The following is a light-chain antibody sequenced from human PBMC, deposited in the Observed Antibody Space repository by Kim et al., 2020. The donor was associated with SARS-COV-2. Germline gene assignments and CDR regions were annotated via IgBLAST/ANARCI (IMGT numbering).Light chain of an antibody. Sequence: QSLTISCTGTNSDVGRYNLVSWYQQHPGKAPKLMIYEVSKRPSGVSNRFSGSKSGNTASLTISGLQAEDEADYYCCSYAGSSTSVVFGGGTQLTVL. CDR3: CSYAGSSTSVV. V-gene: IGLV2-23*02. J-gene: IGLJ2*01. CDR1: NSDVGRYNL. CDR2: EVS.